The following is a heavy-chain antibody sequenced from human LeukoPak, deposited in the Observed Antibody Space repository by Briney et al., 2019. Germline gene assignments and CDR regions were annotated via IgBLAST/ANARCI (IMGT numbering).Heavy chain of an antibody. CDR2: INPNSGGT. D-gene: IGHD3-10*01. Sequence: ASVKVSFQGSGYTLTRYHIHWLRQAPGQGLEWMGFINPNSGGTNYAQKFQGRVTMTRDTSISTAYMELSSLTSDDTAVYYCARDLEGYHYGSGNYPQWGQGTLITVSS. CDR3: ARDLEGYHYGSGNYPQ. J-gene: IGHJ4*02. V-gene: IGHV1-2*02. CDR1: GYTLTRYH.